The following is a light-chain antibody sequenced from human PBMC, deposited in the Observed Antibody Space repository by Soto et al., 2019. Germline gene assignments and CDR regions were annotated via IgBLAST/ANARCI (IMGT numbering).Light chain of an antibody. CDR3: ISYTVSRSYV. V-gene: IGLV2-14*01. CDR1: SSDIGTYDH. CDR2: SVS. Sequence: QSVLTQPASVSGSPGQSITISCSGTSSDIGTYDHVAWFQQFPGKTPKLMIYSVSNRPSGVSYRFSGSKSGNTASLTISGLQAEDEADYYCISYTVSRSYVVGTGTKVTVL. J-gene: IGLJ1*01.